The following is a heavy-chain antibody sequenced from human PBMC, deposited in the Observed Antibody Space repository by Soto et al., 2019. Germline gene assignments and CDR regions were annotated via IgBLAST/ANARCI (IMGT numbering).Heavy chain of an antibody. CDR2: IYYSGST. D-gene: IGHD2-8*01. Sequence: PSETLSLTCTVSGGSISSGDYYWSWIRHPPGKGLEWIGYIYYSGSTYYNPSLKSRVTISVDTSKNQFSLKLSSVTAADTAVYYCASSDIALMVYTQWGQGTLVTVSS. CDR3: ASSDIALMVYTQ. V-gene: IGHV4-30-4*01. J-gene: IGHJ4*02. CDR1: GGSISSGDYY.